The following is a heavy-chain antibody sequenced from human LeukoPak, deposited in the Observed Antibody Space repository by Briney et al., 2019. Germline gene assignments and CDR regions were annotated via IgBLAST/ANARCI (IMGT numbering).Heavy chain of an antibody. Sequence: SETLSLTCTVSGGSMSPYHWGWIRQPPGKGLEWTGYIYYSGSTNYNPSLKSRVTISVDTSKNQFSLKLSSVTAADTAIYYCARAGSGRFDYGAQETLVPVPS. J-gene: IGHJ4*02. CDR3: ARAGSGRFDY. CDR1: GGSMSPYH. V-gene: IGHV4-59*08. CDR2: IYYSGST.